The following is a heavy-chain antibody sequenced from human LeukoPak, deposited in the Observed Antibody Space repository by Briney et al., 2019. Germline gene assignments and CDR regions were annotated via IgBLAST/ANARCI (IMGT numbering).Heavy chain of an antibody. Sequence: GGSLRLSCAASGFTFRSYWMNWVRQAPGKGLEWVANIKEDGSEEYYVDPVKGRFTISRDNAKDSLYLQMNSLRAEDTAVYYCARDRVIDFWGQGTLVTVSS. CDR3: ARDRVIDF. J-gene: IGHJ4*02. CDR2: IKEDGSEE. V-gene: IGHV3-7*04. CDR1: GFTFRSYW. D-gene: IGHD3-10*01.